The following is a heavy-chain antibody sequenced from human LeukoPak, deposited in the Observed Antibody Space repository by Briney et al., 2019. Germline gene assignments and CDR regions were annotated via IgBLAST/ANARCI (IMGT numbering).Heavy chain of an antibody. J-gene: IGHJ4*02. Sequence: PSETLSLTCTVSGGSTCPNYWSWIRQPPGKGLEWIGYIYKSGSPKYNPSLKSRVTMSVDTSKNQFSLKLTSVTAADTAVYYCARHYYDSSGSHYFDYWGQGTLVTVSS. CDR2: IYKSGSP. V-gene: IGHV4-59*01. D-gene: IGHD3-22*01. CDR3: ARHYYDSSGSHYFDY. CDR1: GGSTCPNY.